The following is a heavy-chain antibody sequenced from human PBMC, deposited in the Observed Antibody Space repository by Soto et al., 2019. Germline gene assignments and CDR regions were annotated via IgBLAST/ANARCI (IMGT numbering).Heavy chain of an antibody. J-gene: IGHJ4*02. CDR1: GFTFSSYA. CDR3: ARATLRAYDILTGFDY. V-gene: IGHV3-30-3*01. Sequence: GGSLRLSCAASGFTFSSYAMHWVRQAPGKGLEWVAVISYDGSNKYYADSVKGRFTISRDNSKNTLYLQMNSLRAEDTAVYYCARATLRAYDILTGFDYWGQGTLVTVSS. D-gene: IGHD3-9*01. CDR2: ISYDGSNK.